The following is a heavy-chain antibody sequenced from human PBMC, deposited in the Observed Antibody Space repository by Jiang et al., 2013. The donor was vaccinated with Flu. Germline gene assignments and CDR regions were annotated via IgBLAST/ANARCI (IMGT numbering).Heavy chain of an antibody. J-gene: IGHJ6*02. CDR1: GGSISSYY. V-gene: IGHV4-59*08. CDR2: IYYSGST. CDR3: ARQSPYSYYYYYGMDV. Sequence: PGLVKPSETLSLTCTVSGGSISSYYWSWIRQPPGKGLEWIGYIYYSGSTNYNPSLKSRVTISVDTSKNQFSLKLSSVTAADTAVYYCARQSPYSYYYYYGMDVWGQGTTVTVSS. D-gene: IGHD4-11*01.